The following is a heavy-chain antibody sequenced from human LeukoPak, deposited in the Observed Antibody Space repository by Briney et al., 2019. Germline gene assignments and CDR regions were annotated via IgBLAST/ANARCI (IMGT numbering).Heavy chain of an antibody. CDR2: ISSSSSYI. V-gene: IGHV3-21*01. D-gene: IGHD2-15*01. CDR1: GFTFSSYS. J-gene: IGHJ6*03. CDR3: ARAKYCSGGSCNYYYYYYYMDV. Sequence: GGSLRLSCAASGFTFSSYSMNWVRQAPGKWLEWVSSISSSSSYIYYADSVKGRFTISRDNAKNSLYLQMNSLRAEDTAVYYCARAKYCSGGSCNYYYYYYYMDVWGKGTTVTVSS.